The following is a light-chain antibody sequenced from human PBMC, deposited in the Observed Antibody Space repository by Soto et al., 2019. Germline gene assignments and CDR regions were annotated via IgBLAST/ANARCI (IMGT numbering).Light chain of an antibody. CDR3: QQYYRYPDT. J-gene: IGKJ2*01. CDR1: QSISSW. CDR2: DAS. V-gene: IGKV1-5*01. Sequence: DIQMTQSPSTLSASVGDRVTITCRASQSISSWLAWYQKKPGKAPKVLIYDASSLQSGVPSRFSGSGSGTDFTLTISSLQPYDFATYYCQQYYRYPDTFGQGTNLEIK.